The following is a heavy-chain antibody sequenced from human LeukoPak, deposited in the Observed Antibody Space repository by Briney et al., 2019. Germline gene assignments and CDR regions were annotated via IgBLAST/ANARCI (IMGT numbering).Heavy chain of an antibody. Sequence: SQTLSLTCAISGDSVSSNSSWNWIRQSPSRGLEWLGRTYYRSKWYNDYVVSVKSRININPDTSKNQFSLQLNSVTPEDTAVYYCARGPYGSASYWGQGTLVTVSS. CDR3: ARGPYGSASY. CDR1: GDSVSSNSS. CDR2: TYYRSKWYN. J-gene: IGHJ4*02. D-gene: IGHD3-10*01. V-gene: IGHV6-1*01.